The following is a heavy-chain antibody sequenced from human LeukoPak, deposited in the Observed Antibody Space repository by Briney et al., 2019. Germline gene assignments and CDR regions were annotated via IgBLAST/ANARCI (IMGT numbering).Heavy chain of an antibody. CDR3: ADRYCSGGSCYNNWFDP. CDR1: GGAFSGYC. Sequence: SETLSLTYAFYGGAFSGYCWSWIRQPPGKGLEWIGEINHSGSTNYNPSLKSRVTISVDTSKNQFSLKLSSVTAADTAVYYCADRYCSGGSCYNNWFDPWGQGTLVTVSS. J-gene: IGHJ5*02. V-gene: IGHV4-34*01. D-gene: IGHD2-15*01. CDR2: INHSGST.